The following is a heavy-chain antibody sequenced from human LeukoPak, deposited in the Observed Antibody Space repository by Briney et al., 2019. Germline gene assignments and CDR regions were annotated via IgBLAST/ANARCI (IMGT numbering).Heavy chain of an antibody. CDR3: ARAYDFWSGTDTLYYFDY. J-gene: IGHJ4*02. V-gene: IGHV4-59*01. CDR2: IYYSGST. CDR1: GGSISSYY. Sequence: SETLSLTCTVSGGSISSYYWSWIRQPPGKGLEWIGSIYYSGSTNYNPSLKSRVTISVDTSKNQFSLKLSSVTAADTAVYYCARAYDFWSGTDTLYYFDYWGQGTLVTVSS. D-gene: IGHD3-3*01.